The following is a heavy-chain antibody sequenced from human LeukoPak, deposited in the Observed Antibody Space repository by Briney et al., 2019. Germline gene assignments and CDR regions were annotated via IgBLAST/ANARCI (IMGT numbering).Heavy chain of an antibody. J-gene: IGHJ4*02. D-gene: IGHD3-9*01. V-gene: IGHV4-34*01. Sequence: SETLSLTCAVYGGSFSGYYWSWIRQPPGKGLEWIGEINHSGSTNYNPSLKSRVTISVDTSKNQFSLKLSSVTAADTAVYYCARGPDYDILTGYYGIFDYWGQGTLVTVSS. CDR2: INHSGST. CDR1: GGSFSGYY. CDR3: ARGPDYDILTGYYGIFDY.